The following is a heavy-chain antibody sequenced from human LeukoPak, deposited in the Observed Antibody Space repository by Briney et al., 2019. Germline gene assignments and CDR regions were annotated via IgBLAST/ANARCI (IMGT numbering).Heavy chain of an antibody. CDR2: INPSGGST. CDR3: ATGITMVRGVIEY. D-gene: IGHD3-10*01. V-gene: IGHV1-46*01. Sequence: ASVKVSCKASGYTFTSYYMHWVRQAPGQGLEWMGIINPSGGSTSYAQKFQGRVTMTSDTSISTAYMELSRLRSDDTAVYYCATGITMVRGVIEYWGQGTLVTVSS. J-gene: IGHJ4*02. CDR1: GYTFTSYY.